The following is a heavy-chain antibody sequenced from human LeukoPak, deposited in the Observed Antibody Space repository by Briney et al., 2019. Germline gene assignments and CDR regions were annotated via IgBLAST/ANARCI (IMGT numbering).Heavy chain of an antibody. Sequence: PGGSLRLSCAASGFTFSSYSVNWVRQAPGKGLEWVSSISSSSSYIYYADSVKGRFTISRDNAKNSLYLQMNSLRAEDTAVYYCARSGRGSYYYFDYWGQGTLVTVSS. CDR1: GFTFSSYS. CDR3: ARSGRGSYYYFDY. V-gene: IGHV3-21*01. CDR2: ISSSSSYI. D-gene: IGHD1-26*01. J-gene: IGHJ4*02.